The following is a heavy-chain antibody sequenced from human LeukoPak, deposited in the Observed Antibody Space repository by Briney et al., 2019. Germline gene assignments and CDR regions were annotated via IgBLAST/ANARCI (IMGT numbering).Heavy chain of an antibody. CDR2: IYYSGST. CDR1: GGSLSSSSYY. Sequence: PSETLSLTCTVSGGSLSSSSYYWGWLRQPPGTGLEWIGSIYYSGSTYYNPSLKSRVTISVDTSKNQFSLKLSSVTAADTAVYYCVGTSYGHYYDSSGYSGSNAFDIWGQGTMVTVSS. CDR3: VGTSYGHYYDSSGYSGSNAFDI. V-gene: IGHV4-39*07. J-gene: IGHJ3*02. D-gene: IGHD3-22*01.